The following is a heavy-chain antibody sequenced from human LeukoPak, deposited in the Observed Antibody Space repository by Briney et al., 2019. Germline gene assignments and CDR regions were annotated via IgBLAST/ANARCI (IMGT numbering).Heavy chain of an antibody. CDR2: IRYDGSNK. V-gene: IGHV3-30*02. Sequence: GGSLRLSCAASGFTFSSYGMHRVRQAPGKGLEWVAFIRYDGSNKYYADSVKGRFTISRDNSKNTLDLQMNSLRAEDTAVYYCAKRYCSSTSCLYYYYMDVWGKGTTVTVSS. J-gene: IGHJ6*03. CDR3: AKRYCSSTSCLYYYYMDV. D-gene: IGHD2-2*01. CDR1: GFTFSSYG.